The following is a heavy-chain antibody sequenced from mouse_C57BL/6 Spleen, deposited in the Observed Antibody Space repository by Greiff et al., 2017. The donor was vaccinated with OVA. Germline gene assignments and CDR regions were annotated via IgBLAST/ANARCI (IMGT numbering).Heavy chain of an antibody. D-gene: IGHD2-1*01. V-gene: IGHV5-17*01. J-gene: IGHJ4*01. CDR2: ISSGSSTI. CDR3: ARPSTRGNAMDY. CDR1: GFTFSDYG. Sequence: EVKLMESGGGLVKPGGSLKLSCAASGFTFSDYGMHWVRQAPEKGLEWVAYISSGSSTIYYADTVKGRFTISRDNAKNTLFLQMTSLRSEDTAMYYCARPSTRGNAMDYWGQGTSVTVSS.